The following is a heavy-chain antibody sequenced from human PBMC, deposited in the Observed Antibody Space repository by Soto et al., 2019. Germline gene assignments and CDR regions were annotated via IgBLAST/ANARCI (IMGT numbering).Heavy chain of an antibody. CDR3: ARDRYCCGGSCRWFDP. D-gene: IGHD2-15*01. J-gene: IGHJ5*02. V-gene: IGHV3-66*01. CDR1: GFTVSSNY. Sequence: GGSLRLSCAASGFTVSSNYMSWVRRAPGKGLEWVSVIYSGGSTYYADSVKGRFTISRDNSKNTLYLQMNSLRAEDTAVYYCARDRYCCGGSCRWFDPWGQGTLVTVSS. CDR2: IYSGGST.